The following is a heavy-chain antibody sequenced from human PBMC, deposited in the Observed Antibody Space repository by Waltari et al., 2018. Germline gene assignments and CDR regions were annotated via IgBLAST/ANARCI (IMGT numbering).Heavy chain of an antibody. CDR3: ARDRRLRYFDAFDI. D-gene: IGHD4-17*01. Sequence: QLQLQESGPGLVKPSETLSLTCTVSGRSISSRSYSWGWISPPPGKGLEWIGSIYYSGSTYYNPSLKSRVTISVDTSKNQFSLKLSSVTAADTAVYYCARDRRLRYFDAFDIWGQGTMVTVSS. CDR2: IYYSGST. CDR1: GRSISSRSYS. J-gene: IGHJ3*02. V-gene: IGHV4-39*07.